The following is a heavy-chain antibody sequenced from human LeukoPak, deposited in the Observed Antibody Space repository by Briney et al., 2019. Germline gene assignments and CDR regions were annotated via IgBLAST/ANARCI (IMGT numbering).Heavy chain of an antibody. D-gene: IGHD5-12*01. CDR2: TSAIGGRS. J-gene: IGHJ4*02. V-gene: IGHV3-23*01. CDR3: AKGDIVATIQSYLDY. CDR1: GFTFSNYV. Sequence: GGSLRLSCAASGFTFSNYVMSWVRQAPGKGLEWVSSTSAIGGRSYYADSVKGRFTISRDNSKSTLYLQMNSLRAEDTAVYYCAKGDIVATIQSYLDYWGQGTLVTVSS.